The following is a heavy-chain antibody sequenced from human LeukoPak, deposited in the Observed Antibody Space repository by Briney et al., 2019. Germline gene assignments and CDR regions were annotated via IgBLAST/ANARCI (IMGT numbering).Heavy chain of an antibody. J-gene: IGHJ4*02. CDR3: ALTGAIDY. Sequence: ASVKVSGKASGYTFSDYYIHWVRQSPGQGLEWMGWINPNSAGTDYVQKFQGRVIMTRDTSITTVFMELNSLRSDDTAVYFCALTGAIDYWGQETLGTLSS. V-gene: IGHV1-2*02. CDR1: GYTFSDYY. CDR2: INPNSAGT. D-gene: IGHD4/OR15-4a*01.